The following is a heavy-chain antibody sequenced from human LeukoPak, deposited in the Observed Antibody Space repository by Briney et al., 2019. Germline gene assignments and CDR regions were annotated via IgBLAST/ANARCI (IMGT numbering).Heavy chain of an antibody. V-gene: IGHV3-30*02. CDR2: IRYDGNNK. CDR3: AKVRYCSGVNCYPDDN. D-gene: IGHD2-15*01. J-gene: IGHJ4*02. Sequence: GGSLRLSCAASGFTFSSYGMHWVRQAPGKGLNGVAFIRYDGNNKYYADSVKGRFTISRDNSKNMLYLEMNSLSTEDTAVYYCAKVRYCSGVNCYPDDNWGQGTLVTVSS. CDR1: GFTFSSYG.